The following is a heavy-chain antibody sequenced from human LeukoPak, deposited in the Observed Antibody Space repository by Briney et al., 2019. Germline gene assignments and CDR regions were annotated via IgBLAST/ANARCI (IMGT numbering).Heavy chain of an antibody. CDR3: ARPSGGTPFKRFDY. V-gene: IGHV4-34*01. D-gene: IGHD1-1*01. CDR1: GGSFNDYN. CDR2: IGHNGST. Sequence: SETLSLTCAVYGGSFNDYNWTWIRQPPGKGLEWIGEIGHNGSTNYNPSLKGRVTISVDTSKNQLFLSLTSVTAADTAVYYCARPSGGTPFKRFDYWGQGTLVTVSS. J-gene: IGHJ4*02.